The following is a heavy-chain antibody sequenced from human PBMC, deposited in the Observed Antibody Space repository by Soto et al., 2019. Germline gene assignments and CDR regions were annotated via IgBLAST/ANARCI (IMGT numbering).Heavy chain of an antibody. J-gene: IGHJ4*02. CDR1: GFTFSNFA. CDR2: ISGSGGTT. V-gene: IGHV3-23*01. CDR3: AKRFSYNFDY. Sequence: GGSLRLSCAASGFTFSNFAMSWVRQAPGKGLEWVSVISGSGGTTYYPDSVRGRFTISRDNSKNTLYLQMNSLRAEDTAIYYCAKRFSYNFDYWGQGTLVTVSS. D-gene: IGHD1-1*01.